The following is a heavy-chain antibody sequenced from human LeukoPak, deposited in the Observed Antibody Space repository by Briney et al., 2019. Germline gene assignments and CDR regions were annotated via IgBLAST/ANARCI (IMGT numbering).Heavy chain of an antibody. CDR1: GFTFSDYY. V-gene: IGHV3-11*06. D-gene: IGHD6-6*01. J-gene: IGHJ3*02. CDR3: ARGLSELVPAAFDI. CDR2: ISSSSSYT. Sequence: GGSLRLSCAASGFTFSDYYMSWIRQAPGKGLEWVSYISSSSSYTNCADSVKGRFTISRDNAKNSLYLQMNSLRAEDTAVYYCARGLSELVPAAFDIWGQGTMVTVSS.